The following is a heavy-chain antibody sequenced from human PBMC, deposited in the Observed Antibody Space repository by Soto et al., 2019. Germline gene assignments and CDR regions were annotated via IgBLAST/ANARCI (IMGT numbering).Heavy chain of an antibody. CDR3: ASEPNWVRGY. CDR2: IYSGGST. Sequence: PGGSLRLSCAAFGFTVSSNYMSWVRQAPGKGLEWVSVIYSGGSTYYADSVKGRFTISRDNSKNTLYLQMNSLRAEDTAVYYCASEPNWVRGYWGQGTLVTSPQ. CDR1: GFTVSSNY. J-gene: IGHJ4*02. V-gene: IGHV3-66*01. D-gene: IGHD7-27*01.